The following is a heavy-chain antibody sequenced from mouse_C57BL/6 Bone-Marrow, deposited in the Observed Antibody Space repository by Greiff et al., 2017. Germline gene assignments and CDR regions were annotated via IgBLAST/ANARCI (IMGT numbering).Heavy chain of an antibody. CDR2: IYPRSGNT. D-gene: IGHD3-2*02. CDR3: AKERLIYYFDY. V-gene: IGHV1-81*01. J-gene: IGHJ2*01. Sequence: VQRVESGAELARPGASVKLSCKASGYTFTSYGISWVKQRTGQGLEWIGEIYPRSGNTYYNEKFKGKATLTADKSSSTAYMELRSLTSEDSAVYFCAKERLIYYFDYWGQGTTLTVSS. CDR1: GYTFTSYG.